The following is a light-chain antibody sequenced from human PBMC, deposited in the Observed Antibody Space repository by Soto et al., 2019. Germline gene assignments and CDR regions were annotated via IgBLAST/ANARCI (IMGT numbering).Light chain of an antibody. V-gene: IGKV3-20*01. Sequence: EIVLTQSPGTLSLSPGERATLSCRASQSVSSSYLAWYQQKPGQAPRLLIYGASSRATGIPDRFSGSGSGTDFTLTINRLEPEDFGTYYCQQFKSYPITFGQGTRLEIK. CDR3: QQFKSYPIT. CDR1: QSVSSSY. CDR2: GAS. J-gene: IGKJ5*01.